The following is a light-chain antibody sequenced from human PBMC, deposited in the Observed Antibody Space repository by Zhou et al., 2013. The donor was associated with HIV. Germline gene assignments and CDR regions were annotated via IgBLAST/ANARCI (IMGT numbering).Light chain of an antibody. CDR3: HQFGSSQT. V-gene: IGKV3-20*01. J-gene: IGKJ1*01. CDR2: GAS. Sequence: EIVMTQSPATLSVSPGESATLSCRASQSVSSSYLAWYQQKPGQAPRLLIYGASSRATGIPDRFSGSGSGTDFTLTISRLEPEDFAVYYCHQFGSSQTFGQGTKVEIK. CDR1: QSVSSSY.